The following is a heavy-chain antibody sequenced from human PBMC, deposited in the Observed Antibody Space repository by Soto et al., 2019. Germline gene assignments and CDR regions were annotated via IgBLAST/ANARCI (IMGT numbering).Heavy chain of an antibody. V-gene: IGHV3-49*03. CDR1: GFTFGDYA. CDR2: IRSKAYGGTT. CDR3: TRDLVSDFWSGYGDPKPYYYMDV. J-gene: IGHJ6*03. Sequence: GGSLRLSCTASGFTFGDYAMSWFRQAPGKGLEWVGFIRSKAYGGTTEYAASVKGRFTISRDDSKSIAYLQMNSLKTEDTAVYYCTRDLVSDFWSGYGDPKPYYYMDVWGKGTTVTVSS. D-gene: IGHD3-3*01.